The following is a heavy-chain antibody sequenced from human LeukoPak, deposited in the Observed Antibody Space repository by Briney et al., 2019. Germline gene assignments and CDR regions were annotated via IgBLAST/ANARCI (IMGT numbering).Heavy chain of an antibody. CDR3: ARGGYSFDY. D-gene: IGHD5-18*01. Sequence: GGSLRLSCAASGFTFSSYSMNWVRQAPGKGLEWVARLHADGVEQNYVDSVTGRFTMSRDNAKNSLDLQMNSLRVEDTAVYYCARGGYSFDYLGQGALVAVSS. CDR2: LHADGVEQ. J-gene: IGHJ4*02. CDR1: GFTFSSYS. V-gene: IGHV3-7*01.